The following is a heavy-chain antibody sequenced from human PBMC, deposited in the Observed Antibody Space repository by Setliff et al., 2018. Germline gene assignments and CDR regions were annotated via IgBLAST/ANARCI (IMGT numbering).Heavy chain of an antibody. Sequence: PSETLSLTCSVSGASVSSNDYFWAWIRQPPRERLHWIGTLYPSGFTYYNPSLRDRVTITSDTSASTAYMEVSSLRSEDTAVYYCVRNLAFRSQLYRFDHWGQGTLVTVSS. CDR1: GASVSSNDYF. D-gene: IGHD6-6*01. V-gene: IGHV4-39*01. CDR2: LYPSGFT. J-gene: IGHJ5*02. CDR3: VRNLAFRSQLYRFDH.